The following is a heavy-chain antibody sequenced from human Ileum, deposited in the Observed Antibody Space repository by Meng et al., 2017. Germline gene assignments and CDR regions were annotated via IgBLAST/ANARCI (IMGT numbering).Heavy chain of an antibody. D-gene: IGHD6-19*01. J-gene: IGHJ2*01. CDR3: ARGGAVAGVWWYFDL. V-gene: IGHV4-39*07. CDR2: MSYSGST. CDR1: GGSISKTNYY. Sequence: QPALQGSGPGLVRPSETLSPTWTVSGGSISKTNYYWAWIRQPPGKGLEWIGRMSYSGSTYFNPSLKSRVAISVDTSNNQVSLKLSFVTAADTAVYYCARGGAVAGVWWYFDLWGRGTLVTVSS.